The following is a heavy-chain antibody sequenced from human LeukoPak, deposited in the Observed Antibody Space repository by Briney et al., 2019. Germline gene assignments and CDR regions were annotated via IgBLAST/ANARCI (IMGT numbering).Heavy chain of an antibody. CDR3: ATIPLSSGWYAHDY. CDR1: GYTLTELS. D-gene: IGHD6-19*01. Sequence: APVKVSCKVSGYTLTELSMHWVRQAPGKGLEWMGGFDPEDGETIYAQKFQGRVTMTEDTSTDTAYMELSSLRSEDTAVYYCATIPLSSGWYAHDYWGQGTLVTVSS. J-gene: IGHJ4*02. CDR2: FDPEDGET. V-gene: IGHV1-24*01.